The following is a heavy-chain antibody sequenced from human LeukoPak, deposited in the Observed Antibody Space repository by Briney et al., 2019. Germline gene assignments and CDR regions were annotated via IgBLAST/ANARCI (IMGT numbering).Heavy chain of an antibody. J-gene: IGHJ3*02. CDR2: FDPEDGET. Sequence: ASVKASCKVSGYTLTELSMHWVRQAPGKGLEWMGGFDPEDGETIYAQKFQGRVTMTEDTSTDTAYMELSSLRSEDTAVYYCATDPAYYYDSSGYSFDAFDIWGQGTMVTVSS. D-gene: IGHD3-22*01. V-gene: IGHV1-24*01. CDR3: ATDPAYYYDSSGYSFDAFDI. CDR1: GYTLTELS.